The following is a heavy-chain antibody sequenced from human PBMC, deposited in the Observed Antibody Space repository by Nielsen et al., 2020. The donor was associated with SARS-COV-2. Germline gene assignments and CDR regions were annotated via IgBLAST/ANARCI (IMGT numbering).Heavy chain of an antibody. CDR1: GGSVSSNDW. Sequence: SATLSLTCAVSGGSVSSNDWWTWVRQSPGKGLEWIGAVSHSGSTNYNPSLKSRVTLSMDKSKNQFFLRLTFVSAADTAVYFCARGDLVVVPSPLLGLGPIFYYYCLDVWGKGTTVIVSS. D-gene: IGHD2-2*02. J-gene: IGHJ6*03. CDR2: VSHSGST. CDR3: ARGDLVVVPSPLLGLGPIFYYYCLDV. V-gene: IGHV4-4*02.